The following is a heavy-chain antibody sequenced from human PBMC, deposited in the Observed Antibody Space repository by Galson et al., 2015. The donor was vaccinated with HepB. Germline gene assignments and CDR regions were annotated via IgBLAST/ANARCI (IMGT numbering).Heavy chain of an antibody. Sequence: SVKVSCKASGYTFTNYAMHWMRQAPGQRPEWVGWINAGNGDTKYSQKFQGRVTITRDTSASTAYMELSSLRSEDTAVYYCVGSSNWDQYNAFDIWGQGTMITVSS. CDR2: INAGNGDT. V-gene: IGHV1-3*01. CDR1: GYTFTNYA. CDR3: VGSSNWDQYNAFDI. D-gene: IGHD4-11*01. J-gene: IGHJ3*02.